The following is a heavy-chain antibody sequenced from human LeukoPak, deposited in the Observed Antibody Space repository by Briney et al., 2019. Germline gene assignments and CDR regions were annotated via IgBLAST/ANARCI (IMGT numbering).Heavy chain of an antibody. D-gene: IGHD6-19*01. CDR2: INPNSGGT. V-gene: IGHV1-2*06. CDR1: GYTFTGYY. J-gene: IGHJ4*02. Sequence: ASVDVSCKASGYTFTGYYMHWVRQAPGQGLEWMGRINPNSGGTNYAQKFQGRVTMTRDTSISTAYMELSRLRSDDTAVYYCARDRTGYSSGWYYAYWGQGTLVTVSS. CDR3: ARDRTGYSSGWYYAY.